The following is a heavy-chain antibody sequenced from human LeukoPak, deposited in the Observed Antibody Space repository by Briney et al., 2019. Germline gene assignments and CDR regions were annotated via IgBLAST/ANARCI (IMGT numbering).Heavy chain of an antibody. CDR2: INAGNGNT. CDR3: IAAAGPDMGALDY. D-gene: IGHD6-13*01. CDR1: GYTFTSYA. V-gene: IGHV1-3*01. J-gene: IGHJ4*02. Sequence: ASVKVSCKASGYTFTSYAMHWVRQAPGQRLEWMGWINAGNGNTKYSQKFQGRVTITRDTSASTAYMELSSLRSEDTAVYYRIAAAGPDMGALDYWGQGTLVTVSS.